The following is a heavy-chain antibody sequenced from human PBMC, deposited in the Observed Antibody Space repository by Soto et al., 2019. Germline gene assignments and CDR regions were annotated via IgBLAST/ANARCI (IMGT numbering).Heavy chain of an antibody. D-gene: IGHD6-13*01. J-gene: IGHJ6*02. CDR2: IWYDGSNK. CDR3: ARGPLGISSSWYVGGRYYYYYGMDV. CDR1: GFTFSSYG. V-gene: IGHV3-33*01. Sequence: QVQLVESGGGVVQPGRSLRLSCAASGFTFSSYGMHWVRQAPGKGLEWVAVIWYDGSNKYYADSVKGRFTISRDNSKNTLYLQLNSLRAEDTAVYYCARGPLGISSSWYVGGRYYYYYGMDVWGQGTTVTVSS.